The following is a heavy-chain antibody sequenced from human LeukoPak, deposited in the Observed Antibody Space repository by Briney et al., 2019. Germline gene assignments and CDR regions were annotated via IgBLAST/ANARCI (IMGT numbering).Heavy chain of an antibody. CDR3: ARGRYGSSFDI. Sequence: SETLSLTCNVSGGSISNYYWSWIRQPPGKGLEWIGYLYYSGSATYNPSLESRVTMSLDTSRSPLSLKVKSVTAADTAVYYCARGRYGSSFDIWGQGKLVTVSS. CDR2: LYYSGSA. CDR1: GGSISNYY. V-gene: IGHV4-59*01. J-gene: IGHJ3*02. D-gene: IGHD3-10*01.